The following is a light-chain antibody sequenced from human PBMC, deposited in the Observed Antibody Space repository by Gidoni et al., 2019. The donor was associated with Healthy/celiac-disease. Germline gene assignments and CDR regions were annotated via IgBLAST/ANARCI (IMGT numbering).Light chain of an antibody. CDR1: QSVSSSY. CDR2: GAS. CDR3: QQYGSSSSWT. Sequence: DIVLTQSPGTLSLSPGERATLSCRARQSVSSSYFAWYQQKPGQAPRLLIYGASSRATGIPDRFSGSGSGTDFTLTISRLEPEDFAVYYCQQYGSSSSWTFGQGTKVEIK. V-gene: IGKV3-20*01. J-gene: IGKJ1*01.